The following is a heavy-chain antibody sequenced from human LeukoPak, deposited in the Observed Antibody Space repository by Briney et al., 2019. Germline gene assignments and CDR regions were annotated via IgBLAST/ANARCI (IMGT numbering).Heavy chain of an antibody. J-gene: IGHJ4*02. CDR1: GFTFSDYW. CDR3: AREFEYSTSGAGY. CDR2: INSDGTKT. Sequence: PGGSLRLSCAASGFTFSDYWMHWVRHAPGKGLVWVSRINSDGTKTTYADSVKGRFTVSRDNAKNLLHLQMNSLRVEDTAIYYCAREFEYSTSGAGYWGQGTLVTVSS. V-gene: IGHV3-74*01. D-gene: IGHD6-6*01.